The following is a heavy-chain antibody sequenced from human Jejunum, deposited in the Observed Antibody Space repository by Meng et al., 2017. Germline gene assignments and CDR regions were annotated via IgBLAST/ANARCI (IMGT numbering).Heavy chain of an antibody. CDR2: TRNKANHYST. Sequence: SLNISCASSGLTLSDHYMDWVRQAPGKGLEWVGHTRNKANHYSTEYAASVRGRFTISRDDSKDSLYLQMNSPKSEDTAVYYCARHDASGHMFFDLWGQGTLVTVSS. CDR1: GLTLSDHY. D-gene: IGHD3-22*01. CDR3: ARHDASGHMFFDL. V-gene: IGHV3-72*01. J-gene: IGHJ4*02.